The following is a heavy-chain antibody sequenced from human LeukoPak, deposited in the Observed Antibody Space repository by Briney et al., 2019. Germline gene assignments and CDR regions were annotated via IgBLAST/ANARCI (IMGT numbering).Heavy chain of an antibody. CDR2: IYYSGST. V-gene: IGHV4-31*03. CDR1: GGSISSGGYY. D-gene: IGHD3-3*01. Sequence: NPSETLSLTCTVSGGSISSGGYYWSWIRQHPGKGLEWIGYIYYSGSTYYNPSLKSRVTISVDTSKNQFSLKLSSVTAADTAVYYCARNSDFWSGYYFDYWGQGTLVTVSS. CDR3: ARNSDFWSGYYFDY. J-gene: IGHJ4*02.